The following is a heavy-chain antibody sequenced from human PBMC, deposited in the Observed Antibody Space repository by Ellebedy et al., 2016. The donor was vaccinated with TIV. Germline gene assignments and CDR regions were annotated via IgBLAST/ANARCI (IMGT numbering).Heavy chain of an antibody. J-gene: IGHJ3*02. V-gene: IGHV1-46*01. CDR3: ARDLSLDDAFDI. CDR2: INPSGGST. CDR1: GYTFTSYY. Sequence: ASVKVSXXASGYTFTSYYMHWVRQAPGQGLEWMGIINPSGGSTSYAQKFQGRVTMTRDTSTSTVYMELSSLRSEDTAVYYCARDLSLDDAFDIWGQGTMVTVSS.